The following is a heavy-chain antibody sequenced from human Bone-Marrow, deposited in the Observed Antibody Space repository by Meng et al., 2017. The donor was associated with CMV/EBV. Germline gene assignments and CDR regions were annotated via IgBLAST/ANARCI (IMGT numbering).Heavy chain of an antibody. V-gene: IGHV1-58*01. Sequence: SVKVSCKASGFTFTSTAVQWVRQARGQRLEWIGWIVVGSGNTNYAQKFQERVTITRDMSTSTAYMELSSLRSEDTAVYYCAATQQSGYYDFWSGYYSYYYGMDVWGQGTTVTVYS. CDR2: IVVGSGNT. CDR1: GFTFTSTA. CDR3: AATQQSGYYDFWSGYYSYYYGMDV. D-gene: IGHD3-3*01. J-gene: IGHJ6*01.